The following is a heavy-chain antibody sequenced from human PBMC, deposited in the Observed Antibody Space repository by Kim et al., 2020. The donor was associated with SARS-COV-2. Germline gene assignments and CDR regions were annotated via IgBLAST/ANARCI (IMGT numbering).Heavy chain of an antibody. V-gene: IGHV1-8*01. CDR2: MNPNSGNT. D-gene: IGHD5-12*01. CDR1: GYTFTSYD. Sequence: ASVKVSCKASGYTFTSYDINWVRQATGQGLEWMGWMNPNSGNTGYAQKFQGRVTMTRNTSISTAYMELSSLRSEDTAVYYCARGPGWLRFVDSYYYYGMDVWGQGTTVTVSS. J-gene: IGHJ6*02. CDR3: ARGPGWLRFVDSYYYYGMDV.